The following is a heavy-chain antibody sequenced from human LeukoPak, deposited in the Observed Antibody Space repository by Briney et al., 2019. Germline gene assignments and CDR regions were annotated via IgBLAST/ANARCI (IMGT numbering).Heavy chain of an antibody. V-gene: IGHV5-51*01. J-gene: IGHJ3*02. D-gene: IGHD6-13*01. CDR2: IYPGDSDT. Sequence: GESLKISCKGSGYSFTSYWIGWGRQMPGKGLEWMGIIYPGDSDTRYSPSFQGQVTISADKSISTAYLQWSSLKASDTAMYYCARGPYSSSWYYDAFDIWGQGTMVTVS. CDR3: ARGPYSSSWYYDAFDI. CDR1: GYSFTSYW.